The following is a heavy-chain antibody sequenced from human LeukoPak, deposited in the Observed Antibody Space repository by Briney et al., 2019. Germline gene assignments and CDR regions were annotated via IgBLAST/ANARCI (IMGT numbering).Heavy chain of an antibody. V-gene: IGHV3-9*01. D-gene: IGHD1-7*01. CDR1: GSTLDDYA. J-gene: IGHJ4*02. Sequence: GGSLRLSCALSGSTLDDYAADWVRQVPGKGMEWDSGINWNSGNKVYADSVNGRFTISRDNSKNTLYLQMNSLRAEDTAVYYCVNYAAKLFDYWGQGTLVTVSS. CDR3: VNYAAKLFDY. CDR2: INWNSGNK.